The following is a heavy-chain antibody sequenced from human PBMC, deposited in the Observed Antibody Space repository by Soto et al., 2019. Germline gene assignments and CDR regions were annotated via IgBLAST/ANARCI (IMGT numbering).Heavy chain of an antibody. Sequence: EVQLVESGGGLVQPGGSLRLSCAASGFTFSSYSMNWVRQAPGKGLERVSYISSSSSTIYYADSVKGRFTISRDNAKNSLYLQMNSLRAEDTAVYYCARDAKATFDYWGQGTLVTVSS. J-gene: IGHJ4*02. CDR1: GFTFSSYS. CDR3: ARDAKATFDY. D-gene: IGHD5-12*01. CDR2: ISSSSSTI. V-gene: IGHV3-48*01.